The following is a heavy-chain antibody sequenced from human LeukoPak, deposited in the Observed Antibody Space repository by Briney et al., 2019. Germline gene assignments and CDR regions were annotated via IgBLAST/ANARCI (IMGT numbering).Heavy chain of an antibody. CDR3: ATAPRYRSGKGGYYFDY. CDR2: VYKTGLF. CDR1: GGSISSSNYY. D-gene: IGHD1-26*01. J-gene: IGHJ4*02. V-gene: IGHV4-61*05. Sequence: SETLSLTCTVSGGSISSSNYYWGWIRQSPGKGPEWLGYVYKTGLFDYNSSLRGRVTMSVDRSKTQFSLRLRSVTAADTAVYYCATAPRYRSGKGGYYFDYWGQGTLVTVSS.